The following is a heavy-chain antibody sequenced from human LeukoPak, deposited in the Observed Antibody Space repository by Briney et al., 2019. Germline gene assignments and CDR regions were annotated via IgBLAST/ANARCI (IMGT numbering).Heavy chain of an antibody. V-gene: IGHV3-21*01. CDR3: ARTAYYYGSGSYPNWFDP. CDR2: ISSSSSYI. D-gene: IGHD3-10*01. J-gene: IGHJ5*02. Sequence: GWSLRLSCAASGFTFSSYSMNWVRQAPGKGLEWVSSISSSSSYIYYADSVKGRFTISRDNAKNSLYLQMNSLRAEDTAVYYCARTAYYYGSGSYPNWFDPWGQGTLVTVSS. CDR1: GFTFSSYS.